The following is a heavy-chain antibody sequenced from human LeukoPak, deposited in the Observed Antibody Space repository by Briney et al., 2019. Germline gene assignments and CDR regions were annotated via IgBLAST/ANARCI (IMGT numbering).Heavy chain of an antibody. J-gene: IGHJ4*02. Sequence: ASVKVSCKASGGTFSSYAISWVRQAPGQGLEWMGGIIPIFGTANYAQKFQGRVTMTRDTSISTAYMELSRLRSDDTAVYYCAKLYSGYDGYFDYWGQGTLVTVSS. CDR3: AKLYSGYDGYFDY. CDR2: IIPIFGTA. V-gene: IGHV1-69*05. D-gene: IGHD5-12*01. CDR1: GGTFSSYA.